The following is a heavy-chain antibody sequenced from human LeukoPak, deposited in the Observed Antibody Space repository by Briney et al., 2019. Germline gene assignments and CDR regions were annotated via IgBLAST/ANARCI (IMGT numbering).Heavy chain of an antibody. CDR3: ARDYESLVRGVITQQFDY. D-gene: IGHD3-10*01. CDR1: GYTFTGYY. Sequence: GASVKVSCKASGYTFTGYYMHWVRQAPGQGLEWMGWINPNSGGTNYAQKFQGRVTMTRDTSISTAYMELSRLRSDDTAVYYCARDYESLVRGVITQQFDYWGQGTLVTVSS. J-gene: IGHJ4*02. CDR2: INPNSGGT. V-gene: IGHV1-2*02.